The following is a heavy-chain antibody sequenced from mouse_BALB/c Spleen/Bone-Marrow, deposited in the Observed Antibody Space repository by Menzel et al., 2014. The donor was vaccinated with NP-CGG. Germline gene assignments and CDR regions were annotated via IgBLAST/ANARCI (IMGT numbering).Heavy chain of an antibody. CDR1: GYTFTGYW. Sequence: VQLQQSGAELVKPGASVKLSCKASGYTFTGYWMHWVKQRPGQGLEWIGEINPSNGRTSYNEKFKSMATLTVDKSSSTAYSHLSSLTLEDSAVFYCESLISGSSYLGDLGGQGTSVTVPS. CDR2: INPSNGRT. D-gene: IGHD1-1*01. J-gene: IGHJ4*01. V-gene: IGHV1S81*02. CDR3: ESLISGSSYLGDL.